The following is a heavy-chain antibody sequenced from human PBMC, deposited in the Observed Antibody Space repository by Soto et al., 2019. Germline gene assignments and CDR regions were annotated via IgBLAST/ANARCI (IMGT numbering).Heavy chain of an antibody. D-gene: IGHD5-18*01. CDR1: GGSISSGDYY. Sequence: PSETLSLTCTVSGGSISSGDYYWSWIRQPPGKGLEWIGYIYYSGGTYYNPSLKSRVTISVGTSKNQFSLKLSSVTAADTAVYYCARDRPTAMVTWYYYGMDVWGQGTTVTVSS. J-gene: IGHJ6*02. CDR2: IYYSGGT. CDR3: ARDRPTAMVTWYYYGMDV. V-gene: IGHV4-30-4*01.